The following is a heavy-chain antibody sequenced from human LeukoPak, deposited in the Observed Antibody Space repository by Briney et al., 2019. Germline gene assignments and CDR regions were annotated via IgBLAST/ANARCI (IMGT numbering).Heavy chain of an antibody. Sequence: GGSLRLSCAASGFTFSSYAMSWVRQAPGKGLEWDSAISGSGGSTYYADSVKGRFTISRDNSKNTLYLQMNSLRAEDTAVYYCAKGSDDSTGYYYRYYYYYMDVWGKGTTVTVSS. CDR1: GFTFSSYA. D-gene: IGHD3-22*01. V-gene: IGHV3-23*01. CDR3: AKGSDDSTGYYYRYYYYYMDV. CDR2: ISGSGGST. J-gene: IGHJ6*03.